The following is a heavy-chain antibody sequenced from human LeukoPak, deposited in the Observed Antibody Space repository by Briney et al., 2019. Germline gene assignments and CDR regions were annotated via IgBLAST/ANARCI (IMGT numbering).Heavy chain of an antibody. CDR1: GYTFTGDY. V-gene: IGHV1-2*04. J-gene: IGHJ6*02. CDR3: ARAEGGSSFYQGYYYYGMDV. CDR2: INPNSGGT. D-gene: IGHD6-13*01. Sequence: EASAKVSCKASGYTFTGDYMYWVRQAPGQGLEWMGWINPNSGGTNYAQKFQGWVTMTRDTSISTAYMELSRLRSDDTAVYYCARAEGGSSFYQGYYYYGMDVWGQGTTVTVSS.